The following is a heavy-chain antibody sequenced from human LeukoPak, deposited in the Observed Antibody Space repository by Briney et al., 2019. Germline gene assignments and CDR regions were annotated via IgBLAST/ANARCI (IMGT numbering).Heavy chain of an antibody. CDR3: ARVSSSWYWVSDY. V-gene: IGHV4-31*03. CDR2: IYYSGST. CDR1: GGSISSGGYY. Sequence: SETLSLTCTVSGGSISSGGYYWSWIRQHPGKGLEWIGYIYYSGSTYYNPSFKSRVTISVDTSKNQFSLKLSSVTAADTAVYYCARVSSSWYWVSDYWGQGTLVTVSS. D-gene: IGHD6-13*01. J-gene: IGHJ4*02.